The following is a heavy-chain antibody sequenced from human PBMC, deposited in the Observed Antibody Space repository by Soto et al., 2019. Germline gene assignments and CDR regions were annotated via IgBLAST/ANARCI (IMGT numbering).Heavy chain of an antibody. CDR3: AKDRSSGTSFDS. CDR2: ITGSGSGT. V-gene: IGHV3-23*01. Sequence: PGGSLRLSCAASGFTFSGYAMSWVRQAPGKGLEWVSEITGSGSGTYYTDSVKGRFTISRDNSKNTLYLQMNSLRVEDTAVYYCAKDRSSGTSFDSWGQGTLV. D-gene: IGHD3-22*01. CDR1: GFTFSGYA. J-gene: IGHJ4*01.